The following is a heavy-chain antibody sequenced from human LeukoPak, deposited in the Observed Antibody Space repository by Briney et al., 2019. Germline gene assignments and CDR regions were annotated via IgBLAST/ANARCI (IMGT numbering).Heavy chain of an antibody. CDR1: GGSISGYY. CDR3: ARGTCCGSKCFFDY. Sequence: PSETLSLTCKVSGGSISGYYWSWIRQPAGKGLEWIGRLDSSGSTNYNSSLKSRVTMSIDRSQFSLRLTSVTAADTAIYYCARGTCCGSKCFFDYWGQGILVTVSS. D-gene: IGHD2-21*01. J-gene: IGHJ4*02. CDR2: LDSSGST. V-gene: IGHV4-4*07.